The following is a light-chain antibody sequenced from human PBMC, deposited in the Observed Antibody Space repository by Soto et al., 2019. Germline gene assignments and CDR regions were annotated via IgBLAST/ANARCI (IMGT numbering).Light chain of an antibody. CDR2: DVS. Sequence: QSALTQPRSVSGSPGQSVTISCTGTSSDVGGYNYVSWYQQHPGKPPKLMIYDVSKRPSRVPDRVSGSKSGNTSSLTISGLQAGDEADYYCCSYAGSYTLVFGGGTKVTVL. V-gene: IGLV2-11*01. CDR3: CSYAGSYTLV. J-gene: IGLJ2*01. CDR1: SSDVGGYNY.